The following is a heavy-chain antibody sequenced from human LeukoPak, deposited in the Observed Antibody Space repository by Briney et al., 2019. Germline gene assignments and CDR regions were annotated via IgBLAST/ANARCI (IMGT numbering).Heavy chain of an antibody. D-gene: IGHD3-3*01. V-gene: IGHV1-18*01. J-gene: IGHJ4*02. CDR1: GYTFTSYG. CDR3: ARVDGIFGVVSHFDY. Sequence: ASVKVSCKASGYTFTSYGISWVRQAPGQGLEWMGWISAYNGNTNYAQKLQGRVTMTTDTSTSTAYMELRSLRSEDTAVYYCARVDGIFGVVSHFDYWGQGTLVTVSS. CDR2: ISAYNGNT.